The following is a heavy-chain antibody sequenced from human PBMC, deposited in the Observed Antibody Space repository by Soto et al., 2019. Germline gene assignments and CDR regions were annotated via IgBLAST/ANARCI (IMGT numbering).Heavy chain of an antibody. CDR2: ISGSGGST. V-gene: IGHV3-23*01. Sequence: GGSLRLSCAASGFTFSSYAMTWVRQAPGKGLEWVSGISGSGGSTYYAYADSVKGRFTISRDNSKNTLDLQMNSLRVEDTAVYYCAKSYYYYYMDVWGKGTTVTVSS. CDR1: GFTFSSYA. D-gene: IGHD3-16*01. CDR3: AKSYYYYYMDV. J-gene: IGHJ6*03.